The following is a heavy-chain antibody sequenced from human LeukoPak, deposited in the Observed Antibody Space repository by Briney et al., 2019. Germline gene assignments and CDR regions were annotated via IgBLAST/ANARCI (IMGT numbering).Heavy chain of an antibody. V-gene: IGHV4-31*03. CDR1: GGSISSGGYY. CDR2: IYYSGST. D-gene: IGHD4-11*01. Sequence: SETLSLTCTVSGGSISSGGYYWSWIRQHPGKGLEWIGYIYYSGSTYYNPSPKSRVTISVDTSKNQFSLKLSSVTAADTAVYYCARLSSTTVFDYWGQGTLVTVSS. CDR3: ARLSSTTVFDY. J-gene: IGHJ4*02.